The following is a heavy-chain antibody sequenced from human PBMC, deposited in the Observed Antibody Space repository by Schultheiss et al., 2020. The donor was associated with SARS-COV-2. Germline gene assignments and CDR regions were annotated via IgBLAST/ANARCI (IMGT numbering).Heavy chain of an antibody. V-gene: IGHV3-53*05. CDR3: ARALRSSDYYGFFDAFDI. D-gene: IGHD3-10*01. J-gene: IGHJ3*02. Sequence: GESLKISCAASGFTVSSNYMSWVRQAPGKGLEWVSVIYSGGSTYYADSVKGRFTISRDNSKNTLYLQMNSLRAEDTAVYYCARALRSSDYYGFFDAFDIWGQGTMVTVSS. CDR2: IYSGGST. CDR1: GFTVSSNY.